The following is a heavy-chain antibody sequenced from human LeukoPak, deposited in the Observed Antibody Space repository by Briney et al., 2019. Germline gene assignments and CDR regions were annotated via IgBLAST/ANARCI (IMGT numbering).Heavy chain of an antibody. V-gene: IGHV1-2*02. J-gene: IGHJ4*02. CDR1: GYTFSGYY. CDR3: AIVRIGVAGRSFDY. D-gene: IGHD6-19*01. CDR2: INPNSGGS. Sequence: AAGRVSCKASGYTFSGYYIHWVRQVPGQGLEWMGWINPNSGGSNYAQKFHDRVNMTRDTSISTAYMEVSSLTSDDTAIYYCAIVRIGVAGRSFDYWGQGTLVTVSS.